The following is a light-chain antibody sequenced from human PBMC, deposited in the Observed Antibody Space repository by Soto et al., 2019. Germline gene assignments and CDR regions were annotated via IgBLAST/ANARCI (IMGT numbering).Light chain of an antibody. CDR1: SSDVGSYNL. CDR3: SSYTSSSTHNYV. CDR2: EAY. Sequence: QSALTQPASVSGSPGQSITISCTGTSSDVGSYNLVSWYQQHPGKAPKLIIYEAYKRPSGVSNRFSGSKSGNTASLTISGLQAEDEADYYCSSYTSSSTHNYVFGTGTKLTVL. V-gene: IGLV2-14*02. J-gene: IGLJ1*01.